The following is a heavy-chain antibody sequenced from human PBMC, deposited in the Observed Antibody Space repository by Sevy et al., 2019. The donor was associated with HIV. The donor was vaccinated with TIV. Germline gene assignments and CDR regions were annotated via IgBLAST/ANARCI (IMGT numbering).Heavy chain of an antibody. V-gene: IGHV3-30-3*01. CDR1: GFTFSSYA. J-gene: IGHJ6*02. CDR3: ARDIGEYCSGGSCYGGHYYGMDV. CDR2: ISYDGSNK. D-gene: IGHD2-15*01. Sequence: GGSLRLSCAASGFTFSSYAMHWVRQAPGKGLEWVAVISYDGSNKYYADSVKGRFTISRDNSKNTLYLQMNSLRAEDTAVYDCARDIGEYCSGGSCYGGHYYGMDVWGQGTTVTVSS.